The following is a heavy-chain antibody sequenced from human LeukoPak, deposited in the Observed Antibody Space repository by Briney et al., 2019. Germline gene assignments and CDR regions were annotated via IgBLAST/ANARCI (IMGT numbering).Heavy chain of an antibody. V-gene: IGHV3-23*01. CDR2: ISGSGGST. CDR1: GFTFSSYA. Sequence: QPGGSLRLSCAASGFTFSSYAMSWVRQAPGKGLEWVSAISGSGGSTYYADSVKGRFTISRDNSKNTLYLQMNSLRAEDTAVYYCAKGAAGTNGYYYYYYMDVWGKGTTVTVSS. J-gene: IGHJ6*03. D-gene: IGHD6-19*01. CDR3: AKGAAGTNGYYYYYYMDV.